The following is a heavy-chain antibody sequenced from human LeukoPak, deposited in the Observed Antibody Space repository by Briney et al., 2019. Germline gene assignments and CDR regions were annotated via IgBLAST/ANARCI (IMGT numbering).Heavy chain of an antibody. CDR1: GGTFTSYD. CDR3: ARNRGEGFDP. J-gene: IGHJ5*02. Sequence: ASVKVSCKASGGTFTSYDINWVRQAAGQGLEWMGWMSPINGNTGYAQKFQGRVTMTRNTSISTAYMELSSLRSEDTAVYYCARNRGEGFDPWGQGTLVTVSS. D-gene: IGHD1-14*01. CDR2: MSPINGNT. V-gene: IGHV1-8*01.